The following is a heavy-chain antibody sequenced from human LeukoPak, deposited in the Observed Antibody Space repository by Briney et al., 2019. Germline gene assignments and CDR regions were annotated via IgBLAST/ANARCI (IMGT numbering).Heavy chain of an antibody. J-gene: IGHJ5*02. Sequence: GGSLRLSCAASGFTFSSYGVHWVRQAPGKGLEWVAFIRYDGSNKYYADSVKGRFTISRDNSKNTLYLQMNSLRAEDTAVYYCAKGGYCSSTSCIPFDPWGQGTLVTVSS. V-gene: IGHV3-30*02. CDR3: AKGGYCSSTSCIPFDP. D-gene: IGHD2-2*01. CDR1: GFTFSSYG. CDR2: IRYDGSNK.